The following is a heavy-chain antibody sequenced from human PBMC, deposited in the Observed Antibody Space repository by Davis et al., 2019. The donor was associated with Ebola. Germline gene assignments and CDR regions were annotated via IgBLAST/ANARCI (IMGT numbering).Heavy chain of an antibody. CDR3: ARALDRLLDFDY. CDR1: GYTFTSYY. J-gene: IGHJ4*02. CDR2: IAPSGDFT. Sequence: AASVKVSCKASGYTFTSYYMHWVRQAPGQGLEWMGIIAPSGDFTRFAPKFQGRITLTTDTSTNTVYMELTSLKSEDTAVYYCARALDRLLDFDYWGQGTLVTVSS. D-gene: IGHD3-3*01. V-gene: IGHV1-46*01.